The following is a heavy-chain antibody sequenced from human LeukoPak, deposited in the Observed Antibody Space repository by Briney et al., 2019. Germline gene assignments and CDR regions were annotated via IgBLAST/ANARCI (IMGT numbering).Heavy chain of an antibody. CDR1: GGSFSGYY. Sequence: PSETLSLTCAVYGGSFSGYYWIWIRQPPGKGLEWIGEINHSGSTNYNPSLKSRVTISVDTSKNQFSLKLSSVTAADTAVYYCARETGYSGSWYPFDYWGQGTLVTVSS. D-gene: IGHD6-13*01. CDR3: ARETGYSGSWYPFDY. CDR2: INHSGST. J-gene: IGHJ4*02. V-gene: IGHV4-34*01.